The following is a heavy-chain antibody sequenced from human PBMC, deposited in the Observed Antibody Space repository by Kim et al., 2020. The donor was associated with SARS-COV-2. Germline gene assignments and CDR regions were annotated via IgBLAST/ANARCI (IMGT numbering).Heavy chain of an antibody. V-gene: IGHV4-34*01. J-gene: IGHJ3*02. Sequence: SETLSLTCAGYGGSFSGYCWTWIRQPAGKGLEWIGEVNHRGSTNYNPSLKSRVTISADTSKNQFSLKLSSVTAADTAVYYCARTPDYDILTGDYSDDFDIWGQGTMVTVSS. D-gene: IGHD3-9*01. CDR2: VNHRGST. CDR1: GGSFSGYC. CDR3: ARTPDYDILTGDYSDDFDI.